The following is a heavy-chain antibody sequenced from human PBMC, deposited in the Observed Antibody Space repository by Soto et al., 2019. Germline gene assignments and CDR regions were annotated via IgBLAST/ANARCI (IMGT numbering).Heavy chain of an antibody. J-gene: IGHJ6*03. CDR3: ARHSTTQLERRSYYYYYMDV. Sequence: SATLSLTCTVSGGSISSYYWSWLRQPPGKGLEWIGYIYYSGSTNYNPSLKSRVTMSVDTSKNQFSLKLSSVTAADTAVYYCARHSTTQLERRSYYYYYMDVWGKGTTVTVSS. D-gene: IGHD1-1*01. V-gene: IGHV4-59*08. CDR2: IYYSGST. CDR1: GGSISSYY.